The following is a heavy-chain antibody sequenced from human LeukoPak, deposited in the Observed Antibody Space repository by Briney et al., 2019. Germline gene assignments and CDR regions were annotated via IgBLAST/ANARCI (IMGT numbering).Heavy chain of an antibody. Sequence: GGSLRLSCAASGFTFSNYAMHWVRQAPGKGLEWVAVISYDGSNKYYADSVKGRFTISRDNSKNTLYLQMNSLRAEDTAVYYCAREMWFGELLFDYWGQGTLVTVSS. CDR3: AREMWFGELLFDY. J-gene: IGHJ4*02. CDR2: ISYDGSNK. CDR1: GFTFSNYA. V-gene: IGHV3-30*04. D-gene: IGHD3-10*01.